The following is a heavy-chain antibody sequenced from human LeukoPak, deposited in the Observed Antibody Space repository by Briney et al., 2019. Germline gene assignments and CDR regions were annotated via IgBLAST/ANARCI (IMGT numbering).Heavy chain of an antibody. D-gene: IGHD2-15*01. Sequence: SETLSLTCAVSGYSISSGYYWGWIRQPPGKALEWIGSIYHSGSTYYNPSLKSRVTISVDTSKNQFSLKLSSVTAADTAVYYCARSVGYCSGGSCDEGYWGQGTLVTVSS. V-gene: IGHV4-38-2*01. CDR1: GYSISSGYY. CDR3: ARSVGYCSGGSCDEGY. J-gene: IGHJ4*02. CDR2: IYHSGST.